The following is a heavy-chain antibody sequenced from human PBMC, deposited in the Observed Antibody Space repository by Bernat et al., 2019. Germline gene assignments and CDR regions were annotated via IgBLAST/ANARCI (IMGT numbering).Heavy chain of an antibody. CDR1: GFTLSNYW. CDR2: IKSDGSTT. V-gene: IGHV3-74*01. J-gene: IGHJ5*02. D-gene: IGHD5-18*01. CDR3: AREGGYNYGLYWFDV. Sequence: EVQLVESGGGLVQPGGSLRLSCAASGFTLSNYWMHWVRQDPGKGLEWVSRIKSDGSTTTYADSVKGRLTVSRDNAKNTLYLQMNNLRAEDTAVYFCAREGGYNYGLYWFDVWGQGTLVTVSS.